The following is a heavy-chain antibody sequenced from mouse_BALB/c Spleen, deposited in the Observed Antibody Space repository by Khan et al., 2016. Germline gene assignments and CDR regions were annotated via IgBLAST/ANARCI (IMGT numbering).Heavy chain of an antibody. CDR2: ISHSGSA. Sequence: EVQLQESGPSLVKLSQTLSITCSVSGDSITSGYWNWIRKFPGNKLEYMGYISHSGSAYYNPSLKSRISNTRDTSKNQYYLQLNSVTTEDAATYYCSRYNGITYVRGMDYWGQGTSVTVSS. D-gene: IGHD1-1*01. V-gene: IGHV3-8*02. CDR1: GDSITSGY. J-gene: IGHJ4*01. CDR3: SRYNGITYVRGMDY.